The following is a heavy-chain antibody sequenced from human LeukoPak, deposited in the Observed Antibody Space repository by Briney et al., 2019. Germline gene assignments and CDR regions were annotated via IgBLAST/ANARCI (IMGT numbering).Heavy chain of an antibody. Sequence: ASVKVSCKASGYAFSGYYLHWVRQAPGQGLEWMGWINPNSGGTNYAQKFQGRVTMTRDTSISSAYMELSRLRSDDTAVYYCARPLLWWPQVGYFDYWGQGSLVTVSS. CDR3: ARPLLWWPQVGYFDY. J-gene: IGHJ4*02. CDR1: GYAFSGYY. CDR2: INPNSGGT. V-gene: IGHV1-2*02. D-gene: IGHD4/OR15-4a*01.